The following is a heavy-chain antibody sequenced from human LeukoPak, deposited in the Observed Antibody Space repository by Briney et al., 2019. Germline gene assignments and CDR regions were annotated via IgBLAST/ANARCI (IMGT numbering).Heavy chain of an antibody. CDR1: GFTFRSYW. CDR2: INSDGSGT. Sequence: TGGSLRLSCAASGFTFRSYWMHWVRQAPGKGLVWVSRINSDGSGTSYADSVKGRFTISRDNAKNTLYLQMNSLRAEDTAVYYCARAYCTNGVCYPFFDYWGQGTLVTVSS. CDR3: ARAYCTNGVCYPFFDY. V-gene: IGHV3-74*01. D-gene: IGHD2-8*01. J-gene: IGHJ4*02.